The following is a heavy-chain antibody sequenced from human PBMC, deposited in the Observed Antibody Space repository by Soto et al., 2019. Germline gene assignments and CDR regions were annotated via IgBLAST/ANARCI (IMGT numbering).Heavy chain of an antibody. Sequence: QITLKESGPTLVKPTQTLTLTCTFSGFSLSSTRVAVGWIRQPPGKALEWLALIYWDDDKRYSPFLKSRLTITKDTSKIQVALTMTNMDPVDTATYYCAHSVVAGLGYYFDYWGQGTLVTVSS. CDR3: AHSVVAGLGYYFDY. V-gene: IGHV2-5*02. CDR2: IYWDDDK. CDR1: GFSLSSTRVA. D-gene: IGHD6-19*01. J-gene: IGHJ4*02.